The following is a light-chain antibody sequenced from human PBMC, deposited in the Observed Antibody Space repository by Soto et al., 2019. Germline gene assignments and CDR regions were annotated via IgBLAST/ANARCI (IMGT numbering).Light chain of an antibody. CDR1: QSVSNY. CDR3: QQYNSYPWT. J-gene: IGKJ1*01. V-gene: IGKV3-11*01. Sequence: EIVLTQFPATLSLSPGERATVSCRASQSVSNYLAWYQQKPGQAPRLLIYDVSTRATGIPARFSGSGSGTDFTLTITSLEPEDFATYYCQQYNSYPWTFGQGTKVEIK. CDR2: DVS.